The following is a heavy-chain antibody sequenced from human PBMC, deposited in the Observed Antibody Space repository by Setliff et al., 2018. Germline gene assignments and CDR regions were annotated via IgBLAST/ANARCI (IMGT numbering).Heavy chain of an antibody. D-gene: IGHD1-1*01. Sequence: SETLSLTCAVSGASLNSGTYYWGWIRQPPGKGLEWIGRIYYRGDTYYNASLKGRLTISVDTAQNQFSLRLASVTAADTAVYYCARTGTYRYFDYWGQGALVTVSS. CDR3: ARTGTYRYFDY. CDR2: IYYRGDT. J-gene: IGHJ4*02. CDR1: GASLNSGTYY. V-gene: IGHV4-39*01.